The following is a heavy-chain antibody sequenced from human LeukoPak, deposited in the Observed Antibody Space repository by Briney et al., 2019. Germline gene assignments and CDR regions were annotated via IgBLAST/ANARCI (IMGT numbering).Heavy chain of an antibody. Sequence: GGSLRLSCVVSGITLSNYAVSWVRQAPGKGLEWVSGISEGGSTKYADSVKGRFTISRDNSMNTVYLQMNSLRAEDTAVYFCAKRGVVIRGFLIGFHKEAYYFDSWGRGILVTVSS. CDR3: AKRGVVIRGFLIGFHKEAYYFDS. CDR2: ISEGGST. CDR1: GITLSNYA. D-gene: IGHD3-10*01. J-gene: IGHJ4*01. V-gene: IGHV3-23*01.